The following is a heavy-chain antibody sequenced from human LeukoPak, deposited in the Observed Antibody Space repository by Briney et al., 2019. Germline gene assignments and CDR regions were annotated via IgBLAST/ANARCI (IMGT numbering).Heavy chain of an antibody. J-gene: IGHJ4*02. V-gene: IGHV3-23*01. CDR3: AKVDAESATILYFDW. Sequence: GGSLRLSCAASGFTFSNYAMSWVRQAPGKGLEWVSSISSSGGRTDYADSVKGRFTISRDNSKNTLYSQMNSLRAEDTAVFYCAKVDAESATILYFDWWGQGTLVTVSS. CDR2: ISSSGGRT. CDR1: GFTFSNYA. D-gene: IGHD5-24*01.